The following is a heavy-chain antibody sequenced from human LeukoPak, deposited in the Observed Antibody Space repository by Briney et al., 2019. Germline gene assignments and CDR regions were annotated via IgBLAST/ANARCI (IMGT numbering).Heavy chain of an antibody. Sequence: GSLRLSCAAPGFTFSSYAMNWVRQAPGKGLEWVSSTSATGSHIYYAGSVRGRFTISRDNPKNSLYLQMNSLRAEDSGVYYCARETIAERSSLDFWGQGTLVTVSS. CDR3: ARETIAERSSLDF. CDR2: TSATGSHI. V-gene: IGHV3-21*04. J-gene: IGHJ4*02. CDR1: GFTFSSYA. D-gene: IGHD6-13*01.